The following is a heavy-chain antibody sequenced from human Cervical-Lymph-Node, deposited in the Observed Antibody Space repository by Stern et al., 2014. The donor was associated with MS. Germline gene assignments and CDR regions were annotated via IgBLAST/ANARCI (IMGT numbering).Heavy chain of an antibody. CDR1: GDSISNDNW. Sequence: QLKLQESGPGLVRPSGTLSLTCAVSGDSISNDNWWSWVRQPPGKGLEWIGEVYHTGSASYAPSLKSRVTISVDKSKNQFSLRLTSMTAADTAVYYCARDQGFQLMNSWGQGTLVIVSS. J-gene: IGHJ4*02. CDR3: ARDQGFQLMNS. D-gene: IGHD2-2*01. V-gene: IGHV4-4*02. CDR2: VYHTGSA.